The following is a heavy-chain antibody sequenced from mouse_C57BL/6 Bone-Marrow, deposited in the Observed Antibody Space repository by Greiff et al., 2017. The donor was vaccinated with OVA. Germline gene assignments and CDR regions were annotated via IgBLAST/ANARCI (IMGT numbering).Heavy chain of an antibody. D-gene: IGHD1-1*01. CDR3: ARKDYGSSFFDY. J-gene: IGHJ2*01. CDR1: GFTFSDYG. Sequence: EVKLMESGGGLVKPGGSLKLSCAASGFTFSDYGMHWVRQAPEKGLEWVAYISSGSSTIYYADTVKCRFTISRDNAKNTLFLQMTSLRSEDTAMYYCARKDYGSSFFDYWGQGTTLTVSS. V-gene: IGHV5-17*01. CDR2: ISSGSSTI.